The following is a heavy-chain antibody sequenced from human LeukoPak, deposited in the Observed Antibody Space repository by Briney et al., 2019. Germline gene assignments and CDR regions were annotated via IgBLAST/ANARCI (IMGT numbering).Heavy chain of an antibody. CDR2: ISYDGSNK. CDR3: AKDLWVMITFGAKDI. J-gene: IGHJ3*02. D-gene: IGHD3-16*01. Sequence: GGSLRLSCAASGFTFSSYAMHWVRQAPGKGLEGVAVISYDGSNKYYADSVKGRFTISRDNSKNTLYLQMNSLRAEDTAVYYCAKDLWVMITFGAKDIWGQGTMVTVSS. V-gene: IGHV3-30-3*01. CDR1: GFTFSSYA.